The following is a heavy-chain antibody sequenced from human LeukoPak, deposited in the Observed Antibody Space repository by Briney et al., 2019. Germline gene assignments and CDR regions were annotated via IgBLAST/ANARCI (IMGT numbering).Heavy chain of an antibody. D-gene: IGHD5-24*01. CDR1: GGSFSGYY. Sequence: SETLSLTCAVYGGSFSGYYWSWIRQPPGEGLEWIGSIYYSGSTYYNPSLKSRVTISVDTSKNQFSLKLSSVTAADTAVYYCARDWGDGYTRSFDYWGQGTLVTVSS. J-gene: IGHJ4*02. V-gene: IGHV4-34*01. CDR3: ARDWGDGYTRSFDY. CDR2: IYYSGST.